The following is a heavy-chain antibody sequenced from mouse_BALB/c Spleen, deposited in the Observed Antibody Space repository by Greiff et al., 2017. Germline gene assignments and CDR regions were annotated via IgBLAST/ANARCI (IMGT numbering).Heavy chain of an antibody. CDR3: ASDSYGYDGGYAMDY. D-gene: IGHD2-2*01. CDR1: GFTFSSYA. Sequence: EVKLMESGGGLVKPGGSLKLSCAASGFTFSSYAMSWVRQSPEKRLEWVAEISSGGSYTYYPDTVTGRFTISRDNAKNTLYLEMSSLRSEDTAMYYCASDSYGYDGGYAMDYWGQGTSVTVSS. V-gene: IGHV5-9-4*01. J-gene: IGHJ4*01. CDR2: ISSGGSYT.